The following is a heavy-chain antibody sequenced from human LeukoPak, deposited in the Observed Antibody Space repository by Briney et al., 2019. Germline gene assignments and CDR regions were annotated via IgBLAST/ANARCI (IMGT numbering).Heavy chain of an antibody. J-gene: IGHJ5*02. D-gene: IGHD6-13*01. CDR1: GFTFNKYA. Sequence: GGPLRLSCAASGFTFNKYAMTWVRQAPGKGLEWVSTISVSGGSTYYADSVKGRFTISRDNSKNILYLQMNSLRAEDTAVYYCAKDGYSNSRYDWFDPWGQGTLVTVSS. CDR3: AKDGYSNSRYDWFDP. CDR2: ISVSGGST. V-gene: IGHV3-23*01.